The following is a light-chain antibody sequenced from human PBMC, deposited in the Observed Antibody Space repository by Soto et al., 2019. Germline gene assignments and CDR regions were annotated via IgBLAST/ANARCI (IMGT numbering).Light chain of an antibody. CDR3: QAWDSSSV. CDR1: KLGDKY. J-gene: IGLJ2*01. V-gene: IGLV3-1*01. CDR2: QDS. Sequence: SYELTQPPSVSVSPGQTASITCSGDKLGDKYACWYQQKPGQSPVLVIYQDSKRPSGIPERFSGSNSGNTATLTISGTQAMDEADYYCQAWDSSSVFGVGTKLTVL.